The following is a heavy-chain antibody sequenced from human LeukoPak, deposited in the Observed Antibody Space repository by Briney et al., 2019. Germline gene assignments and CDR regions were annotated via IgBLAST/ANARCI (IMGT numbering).Heavy chain of an antibody. CDR3: ARDRFSSSFDY. CDR2: IYTSGST. V-gene: IGHV4-4*07. Sequence: SETLSLTCTVSGVSINNYYWNWIRQPAGKGLEWIGRIYTSGSTNYNPSLKSRVTMAIDTSKNQFSLKLSSVTAADTAVYYCARDRFSSSFDYWGQGTLVTVSS. D-gene: IGHD6-6*01. J-gene: IGHJ4*02. CDR1: GVSINNYY.